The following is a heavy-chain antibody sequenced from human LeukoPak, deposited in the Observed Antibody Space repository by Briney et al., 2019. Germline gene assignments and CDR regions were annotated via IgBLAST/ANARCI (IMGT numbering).Heavy chain of an antibody. J-gene: IGHJ5*02. Sequence: ASVKVSCKASGYTFTSYDINWVRQATGQGLEWMGWMNPNSGNTGYAQKFQGRVTMTRNTSISTAYMELSSLRSEDTAVYYCARGSSYYYGSGSHYRAGWFDPWGQGTLVTVSS. CDR2: MNPNSGNT. CDR1: GYTFTSYD. V-gene: IGHV1-8*01. CDR3: ARGSSYYYGSGSHYRAGWFDP. D-gene: IGHD3-10*01.